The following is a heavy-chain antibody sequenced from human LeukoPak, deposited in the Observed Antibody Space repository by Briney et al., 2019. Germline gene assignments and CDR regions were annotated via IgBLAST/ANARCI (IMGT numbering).Heavy chain of an antibody. CDR2: ISGSGGST. Sequence: PGASLRLSCAASGFTFSSYAMSWVRQAPGKGLEWVSEISGSGGSTYYADSVKGRFTISRDNSKNTLYLQMNSRRVEDTAVYYCAKDADPRPFYFDYWGQGILVTVSS. CDR3: AKDADPRPFYFDY. V-gene: IGHV3-23*01. CDR1: GFTFSSYA. J-gene: IGHJ4*02.